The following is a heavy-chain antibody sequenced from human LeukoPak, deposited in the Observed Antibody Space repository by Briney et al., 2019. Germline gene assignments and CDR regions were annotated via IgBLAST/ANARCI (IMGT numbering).Heavy chain of an antibody. CDR2: IIPIFGTA. CDR3: ARFLGGSYGMDV. V-gene: IGHV1-69*05. D-gene: IGHD1-26*01. J-gene: IGHJ6*02. CDR1: GGTFSSYA. Sequence: ASVKVSCKASGGTFSSYAISWVRQAPGQGLEWMGGIIPIFGTANYAQKFQGRVTITRDTSASTAYMELSSLRSEDTAVYYCARFLGGSYGMDVWGQGTTVTVSS.